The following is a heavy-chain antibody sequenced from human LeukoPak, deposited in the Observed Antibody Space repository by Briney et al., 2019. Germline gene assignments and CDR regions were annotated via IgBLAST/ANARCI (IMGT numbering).Heavy chain of an antibody. V-gene: IGHV4-38-2*01. D-gene: IGHD3-22*01. CDR2: IYHSGSP. CDR1: GYSISSGYY. J-gene: IGHJ3*02. Sequence: PSETLSLTCVVSGYSISSGYYWGWIRQPPVKGLEWIGSIYHSGSPYYNPSLKSRVTISVDTSKNQFSLRLSSVAAADTAVYYCARSYYYHSSGYYYGDAIDIWGQGTMVTVSS. CDR3: ARSYYYHSSGYYYGDAIDI.